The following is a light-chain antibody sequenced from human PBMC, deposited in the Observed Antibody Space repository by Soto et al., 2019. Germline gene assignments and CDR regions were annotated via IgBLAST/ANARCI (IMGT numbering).Light chain of an antibody. Sequence: IVMTHAPAALSVSPVYSATLSCRASQIVNTNVAWYQQRPGQAPRLLIFAASTRATGVAARFSGSGSGTKFTLTVDSLQSEDFAVYYCQQYNNWPRTFGQGTKVDI. CDR3: QQYNNWPRT. CDR2: AAS. V-gene: IGKV3-15*01. CDR1: QIVNTN. J-gene: IGKJ1*01.